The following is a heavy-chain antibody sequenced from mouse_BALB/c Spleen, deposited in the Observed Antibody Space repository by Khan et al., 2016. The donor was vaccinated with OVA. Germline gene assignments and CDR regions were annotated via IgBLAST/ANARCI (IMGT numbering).Heavy chain of an antibody. D-gene: IGHD2-4*01. CDR3: TRSYDSYYFDY. Sequence: VQLQQSGTVLARPEASVKMSCKASGYSFTSYWMHWVKQRPGLGLEWIGAIYPGISDTRYNQKFKGKAKLTAVTSATTAYMELSSLTNEDSAVYYCTRSYDSYYFDYWGQGTLLTVSS. CDR2: IYPGISDT. V-gene: IGHV1-5*01. CDR1: GYSFTSYW. J-gene: IGHJ2*01.